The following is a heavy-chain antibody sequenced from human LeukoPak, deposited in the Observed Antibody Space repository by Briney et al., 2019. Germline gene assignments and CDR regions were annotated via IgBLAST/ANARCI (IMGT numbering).Heavy chain of an antibody. CDR2: IYHSGSP. V-gene: IGHV4-4*02. D-gene: IGHD5-18*01. CDR1: GGSISSNNW. J-gene: IGHJ4*02. CDR3: ARVDTAMVFDY. Sequence: SETLSLTCAVSGGSISSNNWWGWVRQPPGKGLEWIGEIYHSGSPNYNPSLKSRVTISVDKSRNHFSLNLSSVTAADTAVYYCARVDTAMVFDYWGQGTLVTVSS.